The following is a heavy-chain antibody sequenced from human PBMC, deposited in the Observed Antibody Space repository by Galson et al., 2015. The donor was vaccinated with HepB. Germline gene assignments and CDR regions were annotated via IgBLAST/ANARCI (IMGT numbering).Heavy chain of an antibody. J-gene: IGHJ6*02. V-gene: IGHV3-30*04. Sequence: SLRLSCAASGFTFSSYAMHWVRQAPGKGLEWVAVISYDGSNKYYADSVKGRFTISRDNSKNTLYLQMNSLRAEDTAVYYCAREEGGVDYYYYGMDVRGQGTTVTVSS. D-gene: IGHD3-16*01. CDR3: AREEGGVDYYYYGMDV. CDR2: ISYDGSNK. CDR1: GFTFSSYA.